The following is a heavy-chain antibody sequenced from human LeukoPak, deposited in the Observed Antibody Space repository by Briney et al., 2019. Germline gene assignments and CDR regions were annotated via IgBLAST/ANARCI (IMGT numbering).Heavy chain of an antibody. CDR3: ARLPTDDNCGSFDF. D-gene: IGHD3-10*01. CDR2: IYPGDSDT. Sequence: GESLKISCQASGYNFTTYWIAWVRQMPGKGLEWMGIIYPGDSDTIYSPSFQGQVTMSADRSISTAFLQWSSLQASDTAMYYCARLPTDDNCGSFDFWGQGTLVTVSS. J-gene: IGHJ4*02. V-gene: IGHV5-51*01. CDR1: GYNFTTYW.